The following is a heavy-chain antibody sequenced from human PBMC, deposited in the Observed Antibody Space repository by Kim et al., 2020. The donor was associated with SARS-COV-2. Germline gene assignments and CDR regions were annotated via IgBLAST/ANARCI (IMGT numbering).Heavy chain of an antibody. CDR3: AREVGYCSGGSCGAFDI. D-gene: IGHD2-15*01. V-gene: IGHV3-30-3*01. J-gene: IGHJ3*02. CDR2: RSNDGSNK. Sequence: GGSLRLSCAASGFTFSSYAMHWVRLAPGKGLEWVAVRSNDGSNKYYADSVKGRFTISRDNSKNTLYVQMNSLRVEDTAVYYCAREVGYCSGGSCGAFDIWGQGTMVTVSS. CDR1: GFTFSSYA.